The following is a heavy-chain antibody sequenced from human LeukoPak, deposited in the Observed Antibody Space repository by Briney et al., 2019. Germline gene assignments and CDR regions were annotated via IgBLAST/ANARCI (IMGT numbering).Heavy chain of an antibody. D-gene: IGHD6-13*01. CDR1: GGSISSGDYY. Sequence: SQTLSLTCTVSGGSISSGDYYWSWIRQPPGTGLEWIGYIYYSGSTYYNPSLKSRVTISVDTSKNQFSLKLSSVTAADTAVYYCAREGRGYSSSWYMDVWGKGTTVTVSS. CDR3: AREGRGYSSSWYMDV. J-gene: IGHJ6*03. CDR2: IYYSGST. V-gene: IGHV4-30-4*08.